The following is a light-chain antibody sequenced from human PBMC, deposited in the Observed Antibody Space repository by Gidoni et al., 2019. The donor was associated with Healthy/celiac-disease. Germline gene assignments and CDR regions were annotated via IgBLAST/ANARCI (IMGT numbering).Light chain of an antibody. V-gene: IGKV1-39*01. CDR1: QSISSY. J-gene: IGKJ2*01. CDR2: AAS. Sequence: DIQMTQSPSSLSSSVGDRVTIPCRASQSISSYLHWYQQKPGKAPKRLIYAASSLQSGVPARFSGSRSGTDFTLTISSLQPEDFATDYCQQSYSTPLYTFGQGTKLEIK. CDR3: QQSYSTPLYT.